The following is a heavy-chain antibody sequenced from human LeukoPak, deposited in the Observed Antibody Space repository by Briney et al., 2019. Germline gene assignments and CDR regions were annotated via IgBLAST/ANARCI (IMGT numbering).Heavy chain of an antibody. V-gene: IGHV1-2*02. CDR1: GYTFTGYY. D-gene: IGHD5-18*01. CDR3: ARDTAMVWYYFDY. CDR2: INPNSGGT. J-gene: IGHJ4*02. Sequence: ASVKVSCKASGYTFTGYYMHWVRQAPGQGLEWMGWINPNSGGTNYAQKFQGRVTMTRDTSISTAYMELSRLRPDDTAVYYCARDTAMVWYYFDYWGQGTLVTVSS.